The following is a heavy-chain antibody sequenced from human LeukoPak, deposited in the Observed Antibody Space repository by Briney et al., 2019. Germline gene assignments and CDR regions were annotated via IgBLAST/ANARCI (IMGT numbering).Heavy chain of an antibody. J-gene: IGHJ4*02. CDR3: ARHHCSGGSCYSYYFDY. CDR2: IYYSGST. Sequence: PSETLSLTCTVSGGSISSSSYYWGWIRQPPGKGLEWIGSIYYSGSTYYNPSLKSRVTISVDTSKNQFSLKLSSVTAAGTAVYYWARHHCSGGSCYSYYFDYWGQGTLVTVSS. CDR1: GGSISSSSYY. V-gene: IGHV4-39*01. D-gene: IGHD2-15*01.